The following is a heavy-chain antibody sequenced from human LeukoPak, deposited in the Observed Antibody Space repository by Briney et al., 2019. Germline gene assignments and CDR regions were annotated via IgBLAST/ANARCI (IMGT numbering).Heavy chain of an antibody. V-gene: IGHV3-30*18. CDR3: AKVGLPDALINWIDS. J-gene: IGHJ5*01. CDR2: MSKDGATI. D-gene: IGHD2-2*01. Sequence: GGSLRLSCAASGFTFSSYGMHWVRHAPGKGLKWVAGMSKDGATIRYEGSLEGRFTISRDNSKNTLYLQMNRLRAEDTAVYYCAKVGLPDALINWIDSWGQGTLVTVSS. CDR1: GFTFSSYG.